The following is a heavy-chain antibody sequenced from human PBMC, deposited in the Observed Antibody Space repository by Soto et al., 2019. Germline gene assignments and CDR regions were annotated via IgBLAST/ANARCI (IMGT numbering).Heavy chain of an antibody. Sequence: LSLTCTVFGGSISSGSYYWTWIRQYPGEGPEWIGYIFYSGSTYYNPSLKSRVTISADTSKNQFSLKMKSVTAADTAVYYCARARLNRAFDFWGQGTLVTVSS. CDR2: IFYSGST. V-gene: IGHV4-31*03. CDR3: ARARLNRAFDF. CDR1: GGSISSGSYY. J-gene: IGHJ4*02.